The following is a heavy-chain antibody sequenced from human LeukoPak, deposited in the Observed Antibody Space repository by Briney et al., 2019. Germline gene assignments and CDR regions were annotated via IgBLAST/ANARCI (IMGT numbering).Heavy chain of an antibody. J-gene: IGHJ3*02. D-gene: IGHD7-27*01. CDR3: TRQLGPTNWGGAFDI. Sequence: GESLKISCKGSGYSFTSYWIGWVRQMPGKGLEWMGIIYPGDSDTRYSPSFQGQVTISADKSISTAYLQWSSLKASDTAMYYCTRQLGPTNWGGAFDIWGQGTMVIVSS. CDR1: GYSFTSYW. V-gene: IGHV5-51*01. CDR2: IYPGDSDT.